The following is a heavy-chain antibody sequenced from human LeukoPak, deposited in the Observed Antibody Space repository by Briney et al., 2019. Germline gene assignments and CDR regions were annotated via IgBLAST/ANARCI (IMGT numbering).Heavy chain of an antibody. Sequence: GGSLRLSCTASEFTFSRFEMSWVRQAPGKGLEWVSYISSSGSTIYYADSVKGRFTISRDNAKNSLYLQMNSLRAEDTAVYYCARETLGIAAAGIGLGFDYWGQGTLVTVSS. CDR2: ISSSGSTI. D-gene: IGHD6-13*01. CDR3: ARETLGIAAAGIGLGFDY. J-gene: IGHJ4*02. V-gene: IGHV3-48*03. CDR1: EFTFSRFE.